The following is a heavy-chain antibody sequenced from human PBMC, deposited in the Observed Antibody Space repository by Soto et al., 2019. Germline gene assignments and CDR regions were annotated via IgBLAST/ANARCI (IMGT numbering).Heavy chain of an antibody. D-gene: IGHD2-2*01. CDR1: GFTFSDYG. CDR2: TLSDESFK. CDR3: ASGCSSTGGRVFAY. J-gene: IGHJ4*02. V-gene: IGHV3-30-3*01. Sequence: QAQLVESGGGVVQPGRSLRLSCAASGFTFSDYGMHWVRQAPGKGLEWVAFTLSDESFKYYANSVRGRFTISRDNSMNTLYLQMNSLRAEDTAVYYCASGCSSTGGRVFAYWGQGTLVTVSS.